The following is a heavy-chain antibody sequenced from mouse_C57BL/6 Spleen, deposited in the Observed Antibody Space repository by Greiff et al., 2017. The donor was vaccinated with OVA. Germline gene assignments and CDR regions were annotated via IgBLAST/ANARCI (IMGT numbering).Heavy chain of an antibody. CDR1: GFSFNTYA. CDR2: IRSKSNNYAT. V-gene: IGHV10-1*01. CDR3: VRRRNYGSSYDYAMDY. J-gene: IGHJ4*01. D-gene: IGHD1-1*01. Sequence: DVHLVESGGGLVQPKGSLKLSCAASGFSFNTYAMNWVRQAPGKGLEWVARIRSKSNNYATYYADSVKDRFTISRDDSESMLYLQMNNLKTEDTAMYYCVRRRNYGSSYDYAMDYWGQGTSVTVSS.